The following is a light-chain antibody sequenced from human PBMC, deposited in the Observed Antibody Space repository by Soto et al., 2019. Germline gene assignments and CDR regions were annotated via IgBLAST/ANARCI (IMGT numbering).Light chain of an antibody. Sequence: DIQMTQSPSSLSASVGDRLTITCRASQSISSYLNWYQQKPGKAPNLLIYAASSLHSGVPSRFSGSGSGTDFTLTIISLKPEDFATYFCQQSYTTPSTFGHGTTWKSN. J-gene: IGKJ1*01. CDR1: QSISSY. V-gene: IGKV1-39*01. CDR3: QQSYTTPST. CDR2: AAS.